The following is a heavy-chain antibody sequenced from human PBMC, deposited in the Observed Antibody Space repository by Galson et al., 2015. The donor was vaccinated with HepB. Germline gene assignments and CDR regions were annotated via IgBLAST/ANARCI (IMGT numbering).Heavy chain of an antibody. CDR1: GYTFTSYD. V-gene: IGHV1-8*01. CDR2: MNPNSGNT. CDR3: ARLWFGDDPEDY. J-gene: IGHJ4*02. D-gene: IGHD3-10*01. Sequence: SVKVSCKASGYTFTSYDINWVRQATGQGLEWVGWMNPNSGNTGYAQKFQGRVTMTRNTSISTAYMELSSLRSEDTAVYYCARLWFGDDPEDYWGQGTLVTVSS.